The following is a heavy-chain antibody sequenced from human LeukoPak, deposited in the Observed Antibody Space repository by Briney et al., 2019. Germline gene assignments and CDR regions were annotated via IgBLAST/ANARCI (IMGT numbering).Heavy chain of an antibody. D-gene: IGHD3-22*01. J-gene: IGHJ4*02. CDR2: INPSGGGT. V-gene: IGHV1-46*01. Sequence: GASVKVSCKASGYTFTNYFMHWVRQAPGQGLEWMGVINPSGGGTTYAQRFQGRVTMTRDTSTSTVHMELSSLRSEDTAVYYCASLYYYDSSGYSDYWGQGTLVTVSS. CDR3: ASLYYYDSSGYSDY. CDR1: GYTFTNYF.